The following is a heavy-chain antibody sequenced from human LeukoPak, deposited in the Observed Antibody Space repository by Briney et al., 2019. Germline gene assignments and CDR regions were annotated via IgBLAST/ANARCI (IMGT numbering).Heavy chain of an antibody. CDR1: GFTFSSYA. V-gene: IGHV3-30*04. CDR2: ISYDGSNK. J-gene: IGHJ4*02. Sequence: PGGSLRLSCAASGFTFSSYAMHWVRQAPGKGLEWVAVISYDGSNKYYADSVKGRFTISRDNSKNTLYLQMNSLRAEDTAVYYCARDLYWAYSSSWGTFDYWGQGTLVTVSS. D-gene: IGHD6-13*01. CDR3: ARDLYWAYSSSWGTFDY.